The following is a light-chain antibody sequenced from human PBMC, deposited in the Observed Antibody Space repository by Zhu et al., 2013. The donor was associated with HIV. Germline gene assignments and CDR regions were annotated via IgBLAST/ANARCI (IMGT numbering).Light chain of an antibody. J-gene: IGKJ1*01. CDR1: QSLLHSNGYNY. CDR3: MQGLQIPT. Sequence: DIVMTQSPLSLPVTPGEPASISCRSSQSLLHSNGYNYLDWYPQKPGQSPQLLIFLGSNRASGVPDRFSGSGSGTDFTLKISGVEAEDVGVYYCMQGLQIPTFGQGTKVEI. V-gene: IGKV2-28*01. CDR2: LGS.